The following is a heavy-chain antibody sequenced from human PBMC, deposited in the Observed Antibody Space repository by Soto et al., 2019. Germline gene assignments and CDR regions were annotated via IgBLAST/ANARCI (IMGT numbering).Heavy chain of an antibody. D-gene: IGHD3-9*01. CDR1: GFTFSSYG. J-gene: IGHJ4*02. V-gene: IGHV3-33*01. CDR2: IWYDGSNK. CDR3: ASIGYYDILTGYSNTDDY. Sequence: GGSLRLSCAASGFTFSSYGMHWVRQAPGKGLEWVAVIWYDGSNKYYADSVKGRFTISRDNSKNTLYLQMNSLRAEDTAVYYCASIGYYDILTGYSNTDDYWGQGTLVTVSS.